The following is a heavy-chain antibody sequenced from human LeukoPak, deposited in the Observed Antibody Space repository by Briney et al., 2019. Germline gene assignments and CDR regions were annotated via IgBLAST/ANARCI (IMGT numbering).Heavy chain of an antibody. CDR2: IIPILGIA. D-gene: IGHD4-23*01. CDR3: ASSVAVDAFDI. Sequence: SVKVSCKASGGTFSSYAISWVRQAPGQGLEWMGRIIPILGIANYAQKFQGRVTITADKSTSTAYMELSSLRSEDTAVYYCASSVAVDAFDIWGQGTMVTVSS. J-gene: IGHJ3*02. CDR1: GGTFSSYA. V-gene: IGHV1-69*04.